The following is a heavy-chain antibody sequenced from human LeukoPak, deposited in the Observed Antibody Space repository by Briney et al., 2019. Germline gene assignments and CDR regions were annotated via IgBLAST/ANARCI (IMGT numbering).Heavy chain of an antibody. CDR2: VDHTGST. CDR3: ARGRVSSSTWYSTYYYFFYMDF. V-gene: IGHV4-59*01. D-gene: IGHD4-11*01. Sequence: SETLSLTCTVSDDSITMYYWTWLRQPPGKGLEWIGYVDHTGSTKFNPSLNGRVSISRDTSNNFFSLRLRSVTAADTAVYFCARGRVSSSTWYSTYYYFFYMDFWGKGTTVTVSS. CDR1: DDSITMYY. J-gene: IGHJ6*03.